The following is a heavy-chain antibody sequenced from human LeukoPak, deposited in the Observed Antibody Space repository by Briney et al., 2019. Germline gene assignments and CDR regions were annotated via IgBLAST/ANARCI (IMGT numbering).Heavy chain of an antibody. CDR1: GFTFSSYA. CDR3: ARVSTVPKGHYYFDY. Sequence: GRSLRLSCAASGFTFSSYAMHWVRQAPGKGLEWVAVISYDGSNKYYADSVKGRFTISRDNSKNTLYLQMNSLRAEDTAVYYCARVSTVPKGHYYFDYWGQGTLVTVSS. J-gene: IGHJ4*02. V-gene: IGHV3-30*04. CDR2: ISYDGSNK. D-gene: IGHD4-17*01.